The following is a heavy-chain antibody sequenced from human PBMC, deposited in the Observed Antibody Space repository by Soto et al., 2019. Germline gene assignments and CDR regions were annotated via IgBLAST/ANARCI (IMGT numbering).Heavy chain of an antibody. CDR2: ISGSGGST. CDR3: AKGSIRFFESTPFDY. Sequence: EVQLLESGGGLVQPGGSLRLSCAASGFTFSSYAMSWVRQAPGKGLEWVSAISGSGGSTYYADSVKGRFTISRDNSKNTLYLQMNSLRAEVTAVYYCAKGSIRFFESTPFDYCGQGTLVTVSS. CDR1: GFTFSSYA. D-gene: IGHD3-3*01. J-gene: IGHJ4*02. V-gene: IGHV3-23*01.